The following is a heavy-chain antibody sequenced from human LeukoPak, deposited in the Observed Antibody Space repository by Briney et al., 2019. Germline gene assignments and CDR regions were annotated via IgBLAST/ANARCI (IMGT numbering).Heavy chain of an antibody. CDR1: GFTFSNAW. D-gene: IGHD4-17*01. Sequence: GGSLRLSCAASGFTFSNAWMSWVRQAPGKGLEWVGRSRNKPNSYTTLYAASVKDRFTISRDDSKNSVYLQMSSLKTEDTAVYYCTRDLLMTTVDYWGQGTLVTVSS. J-gene: IGHJ4*02. V-gene: IGHV3-72*01. CDR2: SRNKPNSYTT. CDR3: TRDLLMTTVDY.